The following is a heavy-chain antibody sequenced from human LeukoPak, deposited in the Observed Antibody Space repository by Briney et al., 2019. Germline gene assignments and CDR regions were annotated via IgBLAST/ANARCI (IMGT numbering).Heavy chain of an antibody. CDR1: GCTFSIYW. D-gene: IGHD1-14*01. CDR2: INPVGTST. J-gene: IGHJ4*02. Sequence: RGSLRLSCVGSGCTFSIYWMHWFGQAPGKGLGWVARINPVGTSTISADSVKGRFTISRGNAKNTLYLQMTRLRDEDTAVYSCARDASQYNVRSYWGQGTMVAVSS. V-gene: IGHV3-74*01. CDR3: ARDASQYNVRSY.